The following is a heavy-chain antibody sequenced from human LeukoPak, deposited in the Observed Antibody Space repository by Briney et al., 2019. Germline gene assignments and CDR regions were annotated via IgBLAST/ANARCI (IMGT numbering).Heavy chain of an antibody. J-gene: IGHJ4*02. CDR1: GYTLTSYG. CDR2: ISAYNGNT. D-gene: IGHD3-3*01. Sequence: ASVKVSCKASGYTLTSYGISWVRQAPGQGLEWMGWISAYNGNTNYAQKLQGRVTMTTDTSTSTAYMELRSLRSDDTAVYYCARGGSITIFGVVIPFDYWGQGTLVTVSS. CDR3: ARGGSITIFGVVIPFDY. V-gene: IGHV1-18*01.